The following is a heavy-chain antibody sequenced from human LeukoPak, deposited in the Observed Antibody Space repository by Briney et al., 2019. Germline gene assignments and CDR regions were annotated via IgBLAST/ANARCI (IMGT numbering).Heavy chain of an antibody. CDR1: GGSISSYY. D-gene: IGHD2-21*02. CDR2: FYYSGST. CDR3: ARYYCGGHCYGFDY. J-gene: IGHJ4*02. Sequence: SETLSLICTVSGGSISSYYWSWIRQPPGKGLEMIGYFYYSGSTNYNPSLKSRVTMSVDTSKNQFSLKLSSVTAADTAVYYCARYYCGGHCYGFDYWGQGTLVTVSS. V-gene: IGHV4-59*01.